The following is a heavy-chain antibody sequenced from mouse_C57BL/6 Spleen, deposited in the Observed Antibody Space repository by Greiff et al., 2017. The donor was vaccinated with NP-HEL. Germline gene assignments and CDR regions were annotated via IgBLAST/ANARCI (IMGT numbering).Heavy chain of an antibody. J-gene: IGHJ1*03. Sequence: EVKLMESGGGLVKPGGSLKLSCAASGFTFSSYAMSWVRQTPEKRLEWVATISDGGSYTYYPDNVKGRFTISRDNAKNILYLQMSHLKSEDTAMYYCARDEGTRYFDVWGTGTTVTVSS. CDR2: ISDGGSYT. V-gene: IGHV5-4*01. CDR3: ARDEGTRYFDV. CDR1: GFTFSSYA.